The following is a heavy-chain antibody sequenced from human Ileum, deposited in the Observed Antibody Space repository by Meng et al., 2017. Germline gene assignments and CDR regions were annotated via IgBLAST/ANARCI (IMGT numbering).Heavy chain of an antibody. J-gene: IGHJ4*02. V-gene: IGHV1-2*06. CDR3: ARGQNYDYVWGH. D-gene: IGHD3-16*01. CDR2: INPNSGGT. CDR1: GYTFTGYY. Sequence: QVQLVQSGAEGKKPWASVKVSFKASGYTFTGYYMHWGRQAPGQGVEWMGRINPNSGGTNYAQKFQGRVTMTRDTSISTAYMELSRLRSDDTAVYYCARGQNYDYVWGHWGQGTLVTVSS.